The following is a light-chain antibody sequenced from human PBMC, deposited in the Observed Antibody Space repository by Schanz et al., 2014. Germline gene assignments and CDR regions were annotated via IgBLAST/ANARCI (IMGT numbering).Light chain of an antibody. J-gene: IGKJ2*01. CDR3: QQANSFPHT. CDR2: DAS. Sequence: DIQMTQSPSTLSASVGDRVTITCRACQSITHLLAWYQQKPGRAPKLLIYDASTLERGVPSRFSGSGSGTEFTLTITSLQPDDFATYYCQQANSFPHTFGQGTKVEIK. CDR1: QSITHL. V-gene: IGKV1-5*01.